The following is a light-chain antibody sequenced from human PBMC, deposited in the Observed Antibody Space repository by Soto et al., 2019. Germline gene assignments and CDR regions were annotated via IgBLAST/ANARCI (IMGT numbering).Light chain of an antibody. CDR1: HDIINY. Sequence: DIQMTQSPSSLSASVGDRVTITCQASHDIINYLNWFQQKPGEAPKLLIFDAFKLETGVPSRFSRSGSATAITLTIGTLQPEDIATDYWQQYDNLSVTFGGGTKVEIK. CDR3: QQYDNLSVT. CDR2: DAF. V-gene: IGKV1-33*01. J-gene: IGKJ4*01.